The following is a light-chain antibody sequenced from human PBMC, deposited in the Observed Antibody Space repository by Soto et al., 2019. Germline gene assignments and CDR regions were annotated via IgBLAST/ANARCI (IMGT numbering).Light chain of an antibody. CDR3: SSYTSSSTWV. Sequence: QSALNQPASVSGSPGQSITISCTGTSSDVGGYNYVSWYQQHPGKAPKLMIYDVSNRPSGVSNRFSGPKSGNTASLTISGLQAEDEADYYCSSYTSSSTWVFGTGTKVTV. CDR1: SSDVGGYNY. J-gene: IGLJ1*01. V-gene: IGLV2-14*01. CDR2: DVS.